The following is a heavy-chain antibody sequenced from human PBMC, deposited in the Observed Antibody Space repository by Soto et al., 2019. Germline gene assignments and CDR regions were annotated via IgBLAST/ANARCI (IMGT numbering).Heavy chain of an antibody. Sequence: EVQLVESGGGLIQPGGSLRLSCAVSGFTVSNNYMSWVRQAPGKGLEGVSVIYSGGYTAYGDSVKGRFTISRDNSKNTLYLKKNGRGAGDPALFSWGSRPGGGGYWGQGTLVTVSS. CDR3: GSRPGGGGY. CDR1: GFTVSNNY. J-gene: IGHJ4*02. V-gene: IGHV3-53*01. CDR2: IYSGGYT. D-gene: IGHD3-10*01.